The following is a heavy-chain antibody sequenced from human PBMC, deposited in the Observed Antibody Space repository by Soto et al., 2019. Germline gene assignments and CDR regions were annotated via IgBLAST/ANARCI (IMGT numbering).Heavy chain of an antibody. J-gene: IGHJ5*02. D-gene: IGHD2-15*01. CDR2: IYYSGST. Sequence: SETLSLTCTVSGGSISSYYWSWIRQPPGKGLEWIGYIYYSGSTNYNPSLKSRVNISVDTSKNQFSLKLSSVTAADTAVYYCARGYCSGGSCYTPISYWFDPWGQGTLVTVSS. CDR1: GGSISSYY. CDR3: ARGYCSGGSCYTPISYWFDP. V-gene: IGHV4-59*01.